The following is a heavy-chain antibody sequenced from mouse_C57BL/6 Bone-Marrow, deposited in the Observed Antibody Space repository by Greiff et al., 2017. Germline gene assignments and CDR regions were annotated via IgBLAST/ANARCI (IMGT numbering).Heavy chain of an antibody. J-gene: IGHJ2*01. CDR3: ARDYYGSSYDY. D-gene: IGHD1-1*01. V-gene: IGHV1-59*01. CDR2: IDPSDSYT. CDR1: GYTFTSYW. Sequence: QVQLQQPGAELVRPGTSVQLSCKASGYTFTSYWMHWVKQRPGQGLEWIGVIDPSDSYTNYNQKFKGKATLTVDTSSSTAYMQLSSLTSEDSAVYYCARDYYGSSYDYWGQGTTLTVSS.